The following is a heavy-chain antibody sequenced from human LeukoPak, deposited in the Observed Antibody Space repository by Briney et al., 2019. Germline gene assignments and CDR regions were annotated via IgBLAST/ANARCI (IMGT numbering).Heavy chain of an antibody. CDR2: IDRKNGDT. V-gene: IGHV1-2*02. Sequence: ASVKVSCKSFGYSFADYNLHWGRHLHGQRLELEGWIDRKNGDTKYAQKFQGRVTMTRDTSNSTAYMVLRGLTSDDTAIYYCARGDMYFQDSTYRSFDHWGQGTLVTVSS. D-gene: IGHD2/OR15-2a*01. CDR3: ARGDMYFQDSTYRSFDH. J-gene: IGHJ4*02. CDR1: GYSFADYN.